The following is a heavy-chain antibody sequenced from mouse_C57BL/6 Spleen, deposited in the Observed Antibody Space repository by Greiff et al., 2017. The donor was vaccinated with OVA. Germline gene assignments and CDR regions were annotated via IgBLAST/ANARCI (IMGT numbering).Heavy chain of an antibody. J-gene: IGHJ4*01. D-gene: IGHD1-1*01. Sequence: QVQLKESGPGLVAPSQSLSITCTVSGFSLTSYGVHWVRQPPGKGLEWLVVIWSDGSTTYNSALISRLSISTDNSKSQVFVKMNRRQTDDTAMYYCARHGGIYGSSYAMDYWGQGTSVTVSS. CDR2: IWSDGST. V-gene: IGHV2-6-1*01. CDR3: ARHGGIYGSSYAMDY. CDR1: GFSLTSYG.